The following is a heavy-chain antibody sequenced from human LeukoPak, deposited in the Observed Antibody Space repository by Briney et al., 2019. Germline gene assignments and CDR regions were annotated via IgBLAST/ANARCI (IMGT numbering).Heavy chain of an antibody. CDR1: GGSISSSSYY. CDR3: ARSTIAVAGTGVFGI. D-gene: IGHD6-19*01. V-gene: IGHV4-39*01. Sequence: SETLSLTCTVSGGSISSSSYYWGWIRQPPGKGLEWIGSIYYSGSTYYNPSLKSRVTISVDTSKNQFSLKLSSVTAADSAVYYCARSTIAVAGTGVFGIWGQGTMVTVSS. J-gene: IGHJ3*02. CDR2: IYYSGST.